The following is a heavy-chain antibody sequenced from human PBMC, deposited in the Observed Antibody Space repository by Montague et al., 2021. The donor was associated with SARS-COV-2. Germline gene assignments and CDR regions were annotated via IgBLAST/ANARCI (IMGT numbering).Heavy chain of an antibody. V-gene: IGHV3-30-3*01. D-gene: IGHD1-26*01. Sequence: SLRLSCAASGFTFSSYAMHWVRQALGKGLEWVAVISYDGSNKYYADSVKGRFTISRDNSKNTLYLQMNSLRAEDTAVYYCARVYGGSYRGRIDYWGQGTLVTVSS. CDR2: ISYDGSNK. CDR3: ARVYGGSYRGRIDY. J-gene: IGHJ4*02. CDR1: GFTFSSYA.